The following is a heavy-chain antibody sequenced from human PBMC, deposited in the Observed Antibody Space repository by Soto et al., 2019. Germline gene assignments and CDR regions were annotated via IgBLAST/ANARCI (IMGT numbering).Heavy chain of an antibody. V-gene: IGHV3-7*01. CDR2: IEQDGSDK. CDR1: GFSFSNYW. J-gene: IGHJ5*01. D-gene: IGHD6-13*01. CDR3: ARALGHSSSWYGDS. Sequence: EVQLVESGGGLVQPGGSLTLSCAASGFSFSNYWMAWVRQAPGKGLEWVANIEQDGSDKFYVDSLRGRFTISRDNAKNSRYLQMNSLRAEDTAVYYCARALGHSSSWYGDSWGQGTPVTVSS.